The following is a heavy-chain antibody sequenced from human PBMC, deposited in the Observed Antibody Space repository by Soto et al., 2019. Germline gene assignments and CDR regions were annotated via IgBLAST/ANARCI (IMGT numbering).Heavy chain of an antibody. J-gene: IGHJ4*02. CDR3: ATSSDWSPLLDY. D-gene: IGHD6-19*01. CDR2: INPNSGGT. Sequence: ASVKVSCKASGYTFTGYYMHWVRQAPGQGLEWMGWINPNSGGTNYAQKFQGRVTMTRDTSITTAYMELSRLSSDDTAFYYCATSSDWSPLLDYWGQGTLVTVSS. V-gene: IGHV1-2*02. CDR1: GYTFTGYY.